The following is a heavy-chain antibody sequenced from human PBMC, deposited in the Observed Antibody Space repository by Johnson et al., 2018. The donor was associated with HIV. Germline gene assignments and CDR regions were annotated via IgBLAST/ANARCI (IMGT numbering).Heavy chain of an antibody. CDR1: GFTFSNYA. J-gene: IGHJ3*02. V-gene: IGHV3-23*04. D-gene: IGHD3-10*02. Sequence: VQLVESGGGVVQPGGSPRLSCTASGFTFSNYAMRWVRQAPGKGLEWVSSISGSGGNTYYADSVQGRFTISRDNSKNTLYLQMNSLGAEDTAVYCCAKDLYYVISAFDIWGQGTMGTVSS. CDR2: ISGSGGNT. CDR3: AKDLYYVISAFDI.